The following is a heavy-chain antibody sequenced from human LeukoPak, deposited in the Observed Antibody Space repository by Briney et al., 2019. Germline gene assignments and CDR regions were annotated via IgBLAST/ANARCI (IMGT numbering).Heavy chain of an antibody. CDR1: GYTFTSYG. V-gene: IGHV1-18*01. Sequence: ASVKVSCKASGYTFTSYGISSVRQAPGQGLEWMGWISAYNGNTNYAQKLQGRVTMTTDTSTSTAYMELRSLRSDDTAVYYCAREGVVVPAATHYYYYYGMDVWGQGTTVTVSS. CDR3: AREGVVVPAATHYYYYYGMDV. J-gene: IGHJ6*02. D-gene: IGHD2-2*01. CDR2: ISAYNGNT.